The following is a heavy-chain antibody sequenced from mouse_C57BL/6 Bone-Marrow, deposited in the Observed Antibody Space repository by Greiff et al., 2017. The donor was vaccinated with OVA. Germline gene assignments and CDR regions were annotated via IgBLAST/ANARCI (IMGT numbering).Heavy chain of an antibody. CDR2: IDPETGGT. D-gene: IGHD2-5*01. CDR3: TRGYSNYYAMDY. CDR1: GYTFTDYD. J-gene: IGHJ4*01. V-gene: IGHV1-15*01. Sequence: QVQLKESGAELVRPGASVTLSCKASGYTFTDYDMHWVKQTPVHGLEWIGAIDPETGGTAYNQKFKGKAILTADKSSSTAYMELRILTSEDSAVYYCTRGYSNYYAMDYWGQGTSATVSA.